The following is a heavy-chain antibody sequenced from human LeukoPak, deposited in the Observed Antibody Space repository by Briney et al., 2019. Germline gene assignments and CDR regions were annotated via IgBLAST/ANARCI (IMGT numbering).Heavy chain of an antibody. CDR3: ARTTGGTRSTYGGNLFDY. V-gene: IGHV4-59*08. J-gene: IGHJ4*02. D-gene: IGHD4-23*01. Sequence: SETLSLTCTVSGGSISSYYWSWIRQPPGKGLEWIGYIYYSGSTNYNPSLKSRVTISVDTSKNQFSLKLSSVTAADTAVYYCARTTGGTRSTYGGNLFDYWGQGTLVTVSS. CDR1: GGSISSYY. CDR2: IYYSGST.